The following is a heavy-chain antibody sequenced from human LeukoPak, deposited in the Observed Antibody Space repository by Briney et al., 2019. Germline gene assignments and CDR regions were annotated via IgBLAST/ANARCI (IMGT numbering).Heavy chain of an antibody. Sequence: PSETLSLTCAVSGGSISSSNWWSWVRQPPGKGLEWIGEIYHSGNTNYNPSLKSRVTISLDKSNNHFSLKMNSVTAADTAVYYCARDSATTLGSYYYGLDVWGQGTTVTVSS. D-gene: IGHD5-12*01. J-gene: IGHJ6*02. CDR3: ARDSATTLGSYYYGLDV. CDR1: GGSISSSNW. V-gene: IGHV4-4*02. CDR2: IYHSGNT.